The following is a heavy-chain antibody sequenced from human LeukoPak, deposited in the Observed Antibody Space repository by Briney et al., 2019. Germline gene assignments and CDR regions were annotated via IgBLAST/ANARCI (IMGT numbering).Heavy chain of an antibody. CDR3: VVVVEPPDSDGFDV. CDR2: INADGSTA. Sequence: GGSLRLSCAASGFTFGNSWLHWVRQAPGKGLVWVSLINADGSTATYTDSVKGRFTISRDNARNTLSLQMNSLTIEDTAVYYCVVVVEPPDSDGFDVWGQGTMITVSS. D-gene: IGHD1-14*01. J-gene: IGHJ3*01. CDR1: GFTFGNSW. V-gene: IGHV3-74*01.